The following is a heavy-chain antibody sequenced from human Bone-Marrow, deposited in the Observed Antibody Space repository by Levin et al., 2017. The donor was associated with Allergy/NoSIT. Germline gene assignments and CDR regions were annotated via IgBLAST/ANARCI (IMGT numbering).Heavy chain of an antibody. V-gene: IGHV4-34*01. D-gene: IGHD3-3*01. CDR2: IHHRGNT. CDR1: GGSFSGYY. J-gene: IGHJ6*03. Sequence: SETLSLTCAVHGGSFSGYYWSWIRQPPGKGLEWIGEIHHRGNTKSNPSFKSRVTISVDTSKNQFSLKLSSVTAAVTAVYYCARGRADEYWGGYYEPDYYYYCMDVWGKGTTVTVSS. CDR3: ARGRADEYWGGYYEPDYYYYCMDV.